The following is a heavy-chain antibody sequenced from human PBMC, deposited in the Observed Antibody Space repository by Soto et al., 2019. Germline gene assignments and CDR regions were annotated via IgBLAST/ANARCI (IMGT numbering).Heavy chain of an antibody. CDR3: ARARMVAAKRSLDY. Sequence: SETLSLTCTVSGGSISSGDYYWSWIRQPPGKGLEWIGYIYYSGSTNYNPSLKSRVTISVDTSKNQFSLKLSSVTAADTAVYYCARARMVAAKRSLDYWGQGTLVTVSS. V-gene: IGHV4-30-4*01. D-gene: IGHD2-15*01. CDR1: GGSISSGDYY. J-gene: IGHJ4*02. CDR2: IYYSGST.